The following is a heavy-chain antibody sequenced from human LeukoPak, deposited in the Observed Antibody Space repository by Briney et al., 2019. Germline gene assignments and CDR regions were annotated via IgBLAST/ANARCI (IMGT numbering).Heavy chain of an antibody. CDR1: GGSISSSSYY. CDR2: LYYGERT. D-gene: IGHD4-17*01. V-gene: IGHV4-39*01. Sequence: PSETLSLTCTVSGGSISSSSYYCGWIRQPPGKGLEWIGSLYYGERTYYNPSLKSRVTISVDTSKNQFSLRLSSVTAADTAVYYCAMTTVTTFFSASDDSWGQGTLVTVSS. J-gene: IGHJ4*02. CDR3: AMTTVTTFFSASDDS.